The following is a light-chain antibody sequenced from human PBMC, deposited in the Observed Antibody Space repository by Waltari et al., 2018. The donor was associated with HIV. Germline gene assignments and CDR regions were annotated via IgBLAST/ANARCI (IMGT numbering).Light chain of an antibody. CDR3: ASWDDSLNGPV. CDR1: SSNIGRNT. Sequence: QSVLTQPPSTSGTPGQRVTISCSGSSSNIGRNTVSWFQQLPGKAPKAHIYCKNQRPAGVPDRFSGSNSGTSASLAIGGLQSEDEADYYCASWDDSLNGPVFGGGTTLTVL. J-gene: IGLJ2*01. CDR2: CKN. V-gene: IGLV1-44*01.